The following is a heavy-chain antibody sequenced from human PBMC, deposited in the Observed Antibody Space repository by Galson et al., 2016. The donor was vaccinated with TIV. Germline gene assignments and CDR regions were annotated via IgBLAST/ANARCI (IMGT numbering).Heavy chain of an antibody. CDR2: INAGNGNT. CDR3: ARDPGYFVY. Sequence: SVKVSCKASGDTFTGYYVHWVRQAPGQRLEWMGWINAGNGNTKYSQKFQGRVTITRDTSASTAYMELSSLRSEDTAVYYCARDPGYFVYWGQGTLVTVSS. J-gene: IGHJ4*02. CDR1: GDTFTGYY. D-gene: IGHD1-1*01. V-gene: IGHV1-3*01.